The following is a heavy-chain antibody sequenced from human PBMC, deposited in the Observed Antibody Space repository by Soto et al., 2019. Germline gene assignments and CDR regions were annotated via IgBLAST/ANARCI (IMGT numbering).Heavy chain of an antibody. V-gene: IGHV3-48*01. CDR2: NSPRGANI. CDR3: AKCPHPKIGWPYYFGA. CDR1: GFSLANFP. D-gene: IGHD6-19*01. Sequence: QPGGSLRLSCVASGFSLANFPMTWVLHTPGKGMEWISYNSPRGANIYYTEPVQGRFTISRDNAINSLYRPMTSPICEDAALYYCAKCPHPKIGWPYYFGAGGQGVPVTVSS. J-gene: IGHJ4*02.